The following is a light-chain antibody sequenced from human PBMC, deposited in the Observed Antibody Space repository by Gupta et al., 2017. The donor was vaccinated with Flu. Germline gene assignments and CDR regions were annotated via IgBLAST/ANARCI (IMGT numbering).Light chain of an antibody. CDR1: QSISSY. Sequence: EIVLTQSPATLSLSPGERATLSCRASQSISSYLAWYQQKAGQAPRLLIYETSNRATGIPARFSGSGSGTDFTLTISSLEPEDFAVYYCQQRDSWPRAFGQGTKVEIK. CDR3: QQRDSWPRA. V-gene: IGKV3-11*01. J-gene: IGKJ1*01. CDR2: ETS.